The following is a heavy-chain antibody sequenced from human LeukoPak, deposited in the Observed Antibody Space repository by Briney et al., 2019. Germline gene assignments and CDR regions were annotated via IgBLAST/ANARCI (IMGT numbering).Heavy chain of an antibody. V-gene: IGHV3-23*01. CDR2: ISGSGGST. CDR1: GFTFSSYA. CDR3: AKDTPPDVSGAFDI. J-gene: IGHJ3*02. Sequence: PGGSLRLSCAASGFTFSSYAMSWVRQAPGKGLEWVSAISGSGGSTYYADSVKGRFTISRDNAKNSLYLQMNSLRAEDTALYYCAKDTPPDVSGAFDIWGQGTMVTVSS. D-gene: IGHD1-14*01.